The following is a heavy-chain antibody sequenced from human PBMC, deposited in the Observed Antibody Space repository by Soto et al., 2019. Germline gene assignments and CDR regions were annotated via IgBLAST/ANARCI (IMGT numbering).Heavy chain of an antibody. V-gene: IGHV1-69*12. Sequence: QVQLVQSGAEVKKPGSSVKVSCKASGGSLSNYGISWVRQAPGQGLEWKGAIIPVFGTPNYAQKFQDRVRITADESTTTVYMEVRSLTSEDTAVYYCARGDATKIVVTTYYAMDVWGQGTTVTVSS. D-gene: IGHD3-22*01. CDR2: IIPVFGTP. J-gene: IGHJ6*02. CDR1: GGSLSNYG. CDR3: ARGDATKIVVTTYYAMDV.